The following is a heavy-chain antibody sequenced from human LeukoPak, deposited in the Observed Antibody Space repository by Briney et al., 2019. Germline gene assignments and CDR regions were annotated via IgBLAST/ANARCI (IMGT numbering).Heavy chain of an antibody. J-gene: IGHJ4*02. V-gene: IGHV1-24*01. CDR1: GYTLTELS. CDR3: ATDVRSRRQDFGC. Sequence: GPVKVSCKVSGYTLTELSMHWVRQAPGKGLEWMGGFDPEDGETIYAQKFQGRVTMTEDTSTDTAYMELSSLRSEDTAVYYCATDVRSRRQDFGCWGQGTLVTVSS. CDR2: FDPEDGET.